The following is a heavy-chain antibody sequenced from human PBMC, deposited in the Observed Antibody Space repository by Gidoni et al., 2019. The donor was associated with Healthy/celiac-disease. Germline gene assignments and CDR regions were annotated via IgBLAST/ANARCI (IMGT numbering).Heavy chain of an antibody. CDR1: A. D-gene: IGHD6-19*01. CDR3: AKSYSSGWYENWFDP. J-gene: IGHJ5*02. V-gene: IGHV3-23*01. Sequence: AMSWVRQAPGKGLEWVSAISGSGGSTYYADSVKGRFTISRDNSKNTLYLQMNSLRAEDTAVYYCAKSYSSGWYENWFDPWGQGTLVTVSS. CDR2: ISGSGGST.